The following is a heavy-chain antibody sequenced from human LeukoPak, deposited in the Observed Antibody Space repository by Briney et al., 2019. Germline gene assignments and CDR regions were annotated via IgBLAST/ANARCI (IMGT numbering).Heavy chain of an antibody. Sequence: GGSLRLSCAVSGFTVSGNYMSWIRQAPGKGLEWVSLIYSDDTTLYADSVKGRFTISRDNAKKSLSLEMSSLRADDTAVYFCARDRYASGSFNWFDPWGQGILVTVSS. CDR2: IYSDDTT. D-gene: IGHD3-10*01. CDR1: GFTVSGNY. CDR3: ARDRYASGSFNWFDP. V-gene: IGHV3-53*01. J-gene: IGHJ5*02.